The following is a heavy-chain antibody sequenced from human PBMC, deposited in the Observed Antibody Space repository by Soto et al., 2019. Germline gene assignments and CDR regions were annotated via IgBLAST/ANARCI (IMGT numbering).Heavy chain of an antibody. J-gene: IGHJ6*02. CDR1: GFTFSGHA. CDR3: ARDGQSLAPYALDV. V-gene: IGHV3-33*01. CDR2: IWYDGSNK. Sequence: QVQVVESGGGVVQPGRSLRLSCTASGFTFSGHAMHWVRQPPGKGLEWVAQIWYDGSNKYYADSVKSRFTISRDNSXNTLYVQMDSLRVEDTAVYYCARDGQSLAPYALDVWGQGTSVTVSS. D-gene: IGHD6-19*01.